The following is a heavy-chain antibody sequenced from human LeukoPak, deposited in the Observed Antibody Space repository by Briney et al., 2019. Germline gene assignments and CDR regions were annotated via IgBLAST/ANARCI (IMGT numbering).Heavy chain of an antibody. Sequence: SGYDWGWIRQPPGKGLEWVSYISNSGSYTNYADSVKGRFTISRDNAKNSLYLQMNSLRAEDTAVYYCARSRGAGPGAYFDYWGQGTLSPSPQ. CDR3: ARSRGAGPGAYFDY. V-gene: IGHV3-11*03. CDR1: SGYD. J-gene: IGHJ4*02. CDR2: ISNSGSYT. D-gene: IGHD6-19*01.